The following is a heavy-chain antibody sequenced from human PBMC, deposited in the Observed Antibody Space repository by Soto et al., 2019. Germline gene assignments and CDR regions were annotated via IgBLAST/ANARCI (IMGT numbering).Heavy chain of an antibody. V-gene: IGHV1-69*01. Sequence: QVQLVQSGAEVKKPGSSVKVSCKASGVTFSSETISWVRQAPGQGLEWVGGIIPLFGTANYAQKFQGRVTITADESTSTLYIELSSPRSDDTAVYYCATELGDNPASPFDSWGQGTLVTVSP. CDR2: IIPLFGTA. CDR1: GVTFSSET. J-gene: IGHJ4*02. D-gene: IGHD2-21*01. CDR3: ATELGDNPASPFDS.